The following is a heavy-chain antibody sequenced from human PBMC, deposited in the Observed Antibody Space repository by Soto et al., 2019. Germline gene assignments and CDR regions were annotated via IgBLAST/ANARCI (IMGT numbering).Heavy chain of an antibody. V-gene: IGHV3-43*01. CDR2: ITWDGLNK. CDR3: AADSDLAY. Sequence: PGGSLRLSCAASGFSFGDFTMHWVRQSPGKGLEWVSLITWDGLNKYYADSVKGRFTISRDNTKNSLFLQMNSLRPEDTAFYYCAADSDLAYWGQGTLVTVSS. CDR1: GFSFGDFT. J-gene: IGHJ4*02.